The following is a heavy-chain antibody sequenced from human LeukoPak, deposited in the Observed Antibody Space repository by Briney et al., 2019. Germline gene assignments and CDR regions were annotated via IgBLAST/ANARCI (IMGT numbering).Heavy chain of an antibody. V-gene: IGHV4-59*12. J-gene: IGHJ6*02. D-gene: IGHD6-13*01. CDR3: ASLFPSGYSSSWYDYYGMDV. Sequence: PSETLSLTCTVSGGSISSYYWSWIRQPPGKGLEWIGYIYYSGSTNYNPSLKSRVTMSVDTSKNQFSLKLSSVTAADTAVYYCASLFPSGYSSSWYDYYGMDVWGQGTTVTVSS. CDR1: GGSISSYY. CDR2: IYYSGST.